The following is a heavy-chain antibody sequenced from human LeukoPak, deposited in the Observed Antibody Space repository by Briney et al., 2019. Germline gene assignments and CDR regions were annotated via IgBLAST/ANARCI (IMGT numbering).Heavy chain of an antibody. D-gene: IGHD2-8*01. V-gene: IGHV4-59*08. CDR2: IYYSGST. CDR3: ARQSVHWFDP. J-gene: IGHJ5*02. CDR1: GGSISSYY. Sequence: SETLSLTCTVSGGSISSYYWSWIRQPPGKGLEWIGYIYYSGSTNYNPSLKSRVTISVDTSKNQFSLKLSSVTAADTAVYYCARQSVHWFDPWGQGTLVTVSS.